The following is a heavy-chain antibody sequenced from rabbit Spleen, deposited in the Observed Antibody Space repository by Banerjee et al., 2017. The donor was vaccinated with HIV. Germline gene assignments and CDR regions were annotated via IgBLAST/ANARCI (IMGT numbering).Heavy chain of an antibody. D-gene: IGHD4-1*01. CDR2: IAGGTSANT. CDR1: GFDFISSYY. Sequence: QQQLEESGGGLVKPGGTLTLTCKASGFDFISSYYMNWVRQAPGKGLEWVACIAGGTSANTYHAAWAKGRFTISKTSASTVTLQMTSLTAADTATYFCARRGASSGWGMNLWGQGTLVTVS. J-gene: IGHJ3*01. CDR3: ARRGASSGWGMNL. V-gene: IGHV1S45*01.